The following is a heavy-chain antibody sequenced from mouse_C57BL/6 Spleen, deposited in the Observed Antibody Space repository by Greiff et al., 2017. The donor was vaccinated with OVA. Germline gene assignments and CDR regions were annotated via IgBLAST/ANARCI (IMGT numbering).Heavy chain of an antibody. J-gene: IGHJ2*01. D-gene: IGHD2-3*01. Sequence: EVHLVESGAGLVKPGGSLKLSCAASGFTFSSYAMSWVRQTPEKRLEWVAYISSGGDYIYYADTVKGRFTISRGNARNTLYLQMSSLKSEDTAMYYCTWGGYDDGYPVFDYWGQGTTLTVSS. CDR2: ISSGGDYI. CDR1: GFTFSSYA. CDR3: TWGGYDDGYPVFDY. V-gene: IGHV5-9-1*02.